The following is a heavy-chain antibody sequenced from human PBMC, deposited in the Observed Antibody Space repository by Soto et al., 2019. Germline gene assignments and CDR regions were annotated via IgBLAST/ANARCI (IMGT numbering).Heavy chain of an antibody. Sequence: ASVKVSCKASGYTFTGYYMHWVRQAPGQGLEWMGWINPNSGGTKYAQKFQGRVTMTRDTSISTAYMELSRLRSDDTAVYYCARGASVGATLGYWGQGTLVTVSS. J-gene: IGHJ4*02. V-gene: IGHV1-2*02. D-gene: IGHD1-26*01. CDR3: ARGASVGATLGY. CDR1: GYTFTGYY. CDR2: INPNSGGT.